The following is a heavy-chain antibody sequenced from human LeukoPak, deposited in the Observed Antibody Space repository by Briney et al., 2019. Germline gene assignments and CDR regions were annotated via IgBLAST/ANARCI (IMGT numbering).Heavy chain of an antibody. D-gene: IGHD3-10*01. Sequence: SETLSLTCAVYGGSSSGYYWSWIRQPPGKGLEWIGEINHSGSTNYNPSLKSRVTISVDTSKNQFSLKLSSVTAADTAVYYCARGPRGSGSYYKRPFDYWGQGTLVTVSS. V-gene: IGHV4-34*01. CDR2: INHSGST. J-gene: IGHJ4*02. CDR3: ARGPRGSGSYYKRPFDY. CDR1: GGSSSGYY.